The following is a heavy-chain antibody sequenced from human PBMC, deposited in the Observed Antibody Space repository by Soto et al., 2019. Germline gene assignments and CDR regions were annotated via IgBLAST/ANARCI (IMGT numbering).Heavy chain of an antibody. Sequence: SETLSLTCTVSGGSLNSYYWTWIRLPPGKGLEWIGHLYYSGSTNYNPSLKSRLSISIDTSKNQFSLDLMSVTAADTAVYYCARDLTYGSGGRGWFDPWGQGTLVTVSS. CDR2: LYYSGST. V-gene: IGHV4-59*12. J-gene: IGHJ5*02. CDR3: ARDLTYGSGGRGWFDP. D-gene: IGHD3-9*01. CDR1: GGSLNSYY.